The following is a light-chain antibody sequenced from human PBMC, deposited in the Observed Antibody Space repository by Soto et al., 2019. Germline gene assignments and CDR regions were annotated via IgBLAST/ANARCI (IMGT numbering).Light chain of an antibody. V-gene: IGKV1-12*01. CDR3: QQANRVPLS. Sequence: IPLPESPSSVSASVGDRVTITCRASQVISTNLAWYQQKPGKAPKLLIYAASSLQSGVPPRFSGSGSGTDFTLTISSLQPEDFAIYYCQQANRVPLSFGQGTRLEIK. CDR1: QVISTN. J-gene: IGKJ5*01. CDR2: AAS.